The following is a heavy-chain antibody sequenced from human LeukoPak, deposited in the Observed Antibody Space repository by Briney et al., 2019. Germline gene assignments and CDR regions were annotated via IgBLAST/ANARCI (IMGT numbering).Heavy chain of an antibody. D-gene: IGHD2-2*01. Sequence: YDDTTKAYSDSVKGRFTVSRDKSNNTLYLQMNSLRAEDTGVYYCARDCSSATCYAAFDYWGQGTLVTVSS. J-gene: IGHJ4*02. CDR2: YDDTTK. V-gene: IGHV3-30-3*01. CDR3: ARDCSSATCYAAFDY.